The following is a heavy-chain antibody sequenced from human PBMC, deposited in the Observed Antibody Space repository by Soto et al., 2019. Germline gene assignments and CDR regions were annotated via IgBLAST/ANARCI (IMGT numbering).Heavy chain of an antibody. CDR2: ISYDGRYK. D-gene: IGHD6-6*01. CDR1: GFTFSDYA. V-gene: IGHV3-30*04. CDR3: ARPTIAARPAPIDY. Sequence: QVQLVESGGGVVQPGTSLRLSCADSGFTFSDYAMHWVRQAPGQGLEWVAVISYDGRYKFYADSVQGRFTISRDDYKNTLDLQVNSLRAEDTAVYYCARPTIAARPAPIDYWGQGTLVTVSS. J-gene: IGHJ4*02.